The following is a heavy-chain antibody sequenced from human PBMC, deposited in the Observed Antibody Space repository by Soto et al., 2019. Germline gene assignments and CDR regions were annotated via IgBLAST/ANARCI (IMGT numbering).Heavy chain of an antibody. Sequence: PGGSLRLSCAASGFTFSSYWMHWVRQAPGKGLVWVSHINSDGSSTTYADSVKGRFTISRDNAKNTLYLQMNSLRAEDTAIYYCAKNRGLQYYFDYWGQGTLVTVSS. CDR2: INSDGSST. J-gene: IGHJ4*02. CDR1: GFTFSSYW. V-gene: IGHV3-74*01. CDR3: AKNRGLQYYFDY.